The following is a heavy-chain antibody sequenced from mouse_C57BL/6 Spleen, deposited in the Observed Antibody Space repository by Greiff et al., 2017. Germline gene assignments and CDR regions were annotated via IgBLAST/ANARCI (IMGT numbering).Heavy chain of an antibody. Sequence: EVKLMESGGGLVKPGGSLKLSCAASGFTFSSYAMSWVRQTPEKRLEWVATISDGGSYTYYPDNVKGRFTISRDNAKNNLYLQMSHLKSEDTAMDYCAREHGNYAMDYWGQGTSVTVSS. J-gene: IGHJ4*01. D-gene: IGHD2-1*01. V-gene: IGHV5-4*01. CDR3: AREHGNYAMDY. CDR1: GFTFSSYA. CDR2: ISDGGSYT.